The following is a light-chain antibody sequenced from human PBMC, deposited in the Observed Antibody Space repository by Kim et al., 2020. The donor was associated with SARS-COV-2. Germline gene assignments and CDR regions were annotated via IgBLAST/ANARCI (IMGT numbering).Light chain of an antibody. CDR2: DNY. J-gene: IGLJ3*02. V-gene: IGLV1-51*01. CDR1: SSNIGNNY. CDR3: GTWDSSLSAGV. Sequence: QSVLTQPPSVSAAPGQKVTISCSGSSSNIGNNYVSWYQHLPGTAPKLLIYDNYKRPSGIPDRFSASKSGTSATLGITGLQTGDEADYYCGTWDSSLSAGVFGGGTKLTVL.